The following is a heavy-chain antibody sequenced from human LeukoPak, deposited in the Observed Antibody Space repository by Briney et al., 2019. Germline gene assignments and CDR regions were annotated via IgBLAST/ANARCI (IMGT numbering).Heavy chain of an antibody. V-gene: IGHV3-30-3*01. Sequence: GGSLRLSCAASGFTFSSYAMHWVRQAPGKGLEWVAVISYDGSNKYYADSVKGRFTISRDNSKNTLYPQMNSLRAEDTAVYYCARDRGRDGYNYPFDYWGQGTLVTVSS. J-gene: IGHJ4*02. CDR1: GFTFSSYA. CDR2: ISYDGSNK. CDR3: ARDRGRDGYNYPFDY. D-gene: IGHD5-24*01.